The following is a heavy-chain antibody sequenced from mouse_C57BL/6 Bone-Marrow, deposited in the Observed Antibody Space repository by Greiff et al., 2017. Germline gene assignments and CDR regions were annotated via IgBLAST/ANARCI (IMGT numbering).Heavy chain of an antibody. CDR1: GFTFSSYG. D-gene: IGHD1-1*02. CDR3: ARRGVAPFDY. CDR2: ISSGGSYT. V-gene: IGHV5-6*02. Sequence: EVKVVESGGDLVKPGGSLKLSCAASGFTFSSYGMSWVRQTPDKRLEWVATISSGGSYTYYPESVKGRFTFSRDNAKNTLYLQTSSLKSEDTAMYYCARRGVAPFDYWGQGTTLTVSS. J-gene: IGHJ2*01.